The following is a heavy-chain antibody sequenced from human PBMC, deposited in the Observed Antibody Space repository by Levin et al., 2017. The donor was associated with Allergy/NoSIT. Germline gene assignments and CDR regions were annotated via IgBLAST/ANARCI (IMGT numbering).Heavy chain of an antibody. CDR1: GYTFTGYY. CDR3: ARRGTPRYSYGSWGYFDY. Sequence: ASVKVSCKASGYTFTGYYMHWVRQAPGQGLEWMGWINPNSGGTNYAQKFQGRVTMTRDTSISTAYMELSRLRSDDTAVYYCARRGTPRYSYGSWGYFDYWGQGTLVTVSS. CDR2: INPNSGGT. J-gene: IGHJ4*02. V-gene: IGHV1-2*02. D-gene: IGHD5-18*01.